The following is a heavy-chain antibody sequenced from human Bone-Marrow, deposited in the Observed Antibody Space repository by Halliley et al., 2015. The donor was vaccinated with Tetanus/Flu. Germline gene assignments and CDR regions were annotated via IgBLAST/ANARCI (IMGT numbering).Heavy chain of an antibody. CDR3: ARAGVWPEAGTVGWFDL. CDR2: IYYGGSKYY. CDR1: GGSINNHY. V-gene: IGHV4-59*11. J-gene: IGHJ5*02. D-gene: IGHD6-19*01. Sequence: TLSLTCSVSGGSINNHYWNWIRQPPGKGLEWIAYIYYGGSKYYNYNPSLKSRVTTSVDTSKNQFSRKLSFVTAADSAIYYCARAGVWPEAGTVGWFDLWGQGTLVTVSS.